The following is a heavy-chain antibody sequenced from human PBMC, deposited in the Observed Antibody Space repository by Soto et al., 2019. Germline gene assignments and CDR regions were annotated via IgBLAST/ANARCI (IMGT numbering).Heavy chain of an antibody. CDR1: GVSLNSGHYY. Sequence: SETLSLTCTVSGVSLNSGHYYWAWIRQSPGKGLAWIASIYYDESTYYNPSLKSRVTISTDKPKNQFSLTLKPVTAADTAVYYCGKVLIGATRHTDVDSWGQGALVTVSS. V-gene: IGHV4-39*01. CDR3: GKVLIGATRHTDVDS. J-gene: IGHJ4*02. D-gene: IGHD2-15*01. CDR2: IYYDEST.